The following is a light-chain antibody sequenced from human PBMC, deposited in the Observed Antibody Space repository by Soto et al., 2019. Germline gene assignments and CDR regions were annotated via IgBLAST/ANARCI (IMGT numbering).Light chain of an antibody. V-gene: IGKV3-20*01. J-gene: IGKJ1*01. CDR1: QSVSSSY. CDR3: QQYGSSSWT. Sequence: EIVLTQSPGTLSSSPGERATLSCRASQSVSSSYLAWYRQKPDQAPRLLIYAASSRATGIPDRFSGSGSGTDFTLTISRLEPEDFAVYYCQQYGSSSWTFGQGTKVEFK. CDR2: AAS.